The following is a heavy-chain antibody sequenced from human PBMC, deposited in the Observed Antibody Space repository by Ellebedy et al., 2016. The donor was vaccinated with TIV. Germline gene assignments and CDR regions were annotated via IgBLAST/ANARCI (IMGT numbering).Heavy chain of an antibody. CDR3: ARTYCSGGSCY. D-gene: IGHD2-15*01. Sequence: GESLKISCAASGFTFSSYWMSWVRQAPGKGLEWVANIKQDGSEKYYVDSVKGRFTISRDNAKNSLYLQMNSLRAEDTAVYYCARTYCSGGSCYWGQGTLVTVSS. J-gene: IGHJ4*02. CDR2: IKQDGSEK. CDR1: GFTFSSYW. V-gene: IGHV3-7*01.